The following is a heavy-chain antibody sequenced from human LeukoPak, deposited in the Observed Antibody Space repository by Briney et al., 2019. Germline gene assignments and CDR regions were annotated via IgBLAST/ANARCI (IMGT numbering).Heavy chain of an antibody. D-gene: IGHD5-18*01. V-gene: IGHV3-15*01. J-gene: IGHJ4*02. CDR1: GFTFSNAW. Sequence: PGGSLRLSCAASGFTFSNAWMSWVRQAPGKGLEWVGRIKSKTDGETTDYAAPVKGRFTISRDDSKNTLYLQMNSLKTEDTAVYYCTTVTDTAMVPFDYWGQGTLVTVSS. CDR3: TTVTDTAMVPFDY. CDR2: IKSKTDGETT.